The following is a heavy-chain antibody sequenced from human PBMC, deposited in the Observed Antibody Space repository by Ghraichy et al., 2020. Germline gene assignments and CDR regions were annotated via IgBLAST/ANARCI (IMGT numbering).Heavy chain of an antibody. Sequence: LSLTCAASGFTFSSYAMSWVRQAPGKGLEWVSAISGSGGSTYYADSVKGRFTISRDNSKNTLYLQMNSLRAEDTAVYYCAKDRVAYYYDSSGYYPDAFDIWGQGTMVTVSS. D-gene: IGHD3-22*01. J-gene: IGHJ3*02. V-gene: IGHV3-23*01. CDR3: AKDRVAYYYDSSGYYPDAFDI. CDR1: GFTFSSYA. CDR2: ISGSGGST.